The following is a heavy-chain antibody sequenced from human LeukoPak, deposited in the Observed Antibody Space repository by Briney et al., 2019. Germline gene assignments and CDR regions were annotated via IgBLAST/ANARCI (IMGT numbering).Heavy chain of an antibody. J-gene: IGHJ4*02. Sequence: EGSLRLSCSASGFTFSSYAMHWVRQAPGKGLEYVSAISSNGGSTYYADSVKGRFTISRDNSKNTLYLQMSSLRAEDTAVYYCVKDVDIVATIFDYWGQGTLVTVSS. CDR2: ISSNGGST. D-gene: IGHD5-12*01. CDR3: VKDVDIVATIFDY. V-gene: IGHV3-64D*09. CDR1: GFTFSSYA.